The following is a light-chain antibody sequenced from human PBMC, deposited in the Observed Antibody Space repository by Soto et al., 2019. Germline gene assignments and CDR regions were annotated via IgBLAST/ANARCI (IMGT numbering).Light chain of an antibody. CDR2: DVS. Sequence: EIVLTQSPVTLSLSPWGRATLSCMASQNVYSYLAWYQQKLGQAPRLLIYDVSNWATGSPARLSGSGSATEFTLTIRSLEPEDFAVYYCQRRSHWPVTLGGGTKVEIK. CDR1: QNVYSY. CDR3: QRRSHWPVT. V-gene: IGKV3-11*01. J-gene: IGKJ4*01.